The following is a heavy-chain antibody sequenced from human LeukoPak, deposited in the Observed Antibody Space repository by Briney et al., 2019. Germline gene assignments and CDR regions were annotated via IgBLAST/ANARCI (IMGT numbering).Heavy chain of an antibody. CDR2: INHSGST. CDR1: GFTFSDYY. CDR3: ARKLFRLGWFDP. Sequence: GSLRLSCAASGFTFSDYYMSWIRQPPGKGLEWIGEINHSGSTNYNPSLKSRVTISVDTSKNQFSLKLSSVTAADTAVYYCARKLFRLGWFDPWGQGTLVTVSS. J-gene: IGHJ5*02. V-gene: IGHV4-34*01. D-gene: IGHD3-10*01.